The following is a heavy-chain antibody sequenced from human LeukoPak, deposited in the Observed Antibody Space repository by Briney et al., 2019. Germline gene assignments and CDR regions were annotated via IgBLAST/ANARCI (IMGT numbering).Heavy chain of an antibody. Sequence: GGSLRLSCAASGFTFSSSAMTWVRQAPGKGLEWVSGISGSGGSTYYADSVKGRFTISRDNSKKTLYLQMSSLRAEDTALYYCAKSGTGSGTYTHMDVWGKGTTVTVSS. CDR1: GFTFSSSA. CDR2: ISGSGGST. J-gene: IGHJ6*03. D-gene: IGHD1-26*01. CDR3: AKSGTGSGTYTHMDV. V-gene: IGHV3-23*01.